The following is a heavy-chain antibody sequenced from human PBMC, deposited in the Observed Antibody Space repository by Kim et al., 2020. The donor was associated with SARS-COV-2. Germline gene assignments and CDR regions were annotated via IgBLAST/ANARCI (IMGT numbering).Heavy chain of an antibody. D-gene: IGHD4-17*01. CDR1: GITFSNYW. V-gene: IGHV3-74*01. J-gene: IGHJ4*02. CDR3: RLGSSAIDY. CDR2: INNDGSYT. Sequence: GGSLRLSCAASGITFSNYWMHWVRQVPGKGLVWVSRINNDGSYTGYADSVKGRFTISRDNATNTLFLQMTSLRAEDTAVYYCRLGSSAIDYWGQGSLVTGPS.